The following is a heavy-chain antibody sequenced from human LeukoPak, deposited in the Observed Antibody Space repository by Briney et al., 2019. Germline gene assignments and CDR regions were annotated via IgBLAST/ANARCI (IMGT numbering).Heavy chain of an antibody. Sequence: GGSLRLSCAASGFTFSSYDMHWVRQAPGKGLEWVAVISYDGNNKYYADSVKGRFTISRGNSKKTLYLQMNSLRVEDTAVYYCARDGYNEEDWYFDLWGRGILVTVSS. CDR3: ARDGYNEEDWYFDL. V-gene: IGHV3-30-3*01. J-gene: IGHJ2*01. CDR2: ISYDGNNK. D-gene: IGHD5-24*01. CDR1: GFTFSSYD.